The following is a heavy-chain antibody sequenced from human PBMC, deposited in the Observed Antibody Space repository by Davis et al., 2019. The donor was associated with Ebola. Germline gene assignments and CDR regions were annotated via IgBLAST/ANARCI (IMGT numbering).Heavy chain of an antibody. CDR1: GFTFSKYA. CDR3: ARGHAAYYDSSGYHDY. D-gene: IGHD3-22*01. J-gene: IGHJ4*02. V-gene: IGHV3-11*01. CDR2: ISSSGSTI. Sequence: GESLKISCAASGFTFSKYAMSWVRQAPGKGLEWVSYISSSGSTIYYADSVKGRFTISRDNAKNSLYLQMNSLRAEDTAVYYCARGHAAYYDSSGYHDYWGQGTLVTVSS.